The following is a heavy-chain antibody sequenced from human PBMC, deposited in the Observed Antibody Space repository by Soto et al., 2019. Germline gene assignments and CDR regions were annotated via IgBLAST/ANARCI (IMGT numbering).Heavy chain of an antibody. Sequence: SETLCLTCNVSVDSYSSSTYYWSWIRQPPGKALQWIGFIYQSGVTSYNPSLASRVSISLDRSNNQCWLKLKSVTAADTAVYFCAGMPYTSGLRFDPWGPGTMVTVSS. CDR2: IYQSGVT. V-gene: IGHV4-30-2*01. D-gene: IGHD6-19*01. J-gene: IGHJ5*02. CDR3: AGMPYTSGLRFDP. CDR1: VDSYSSSTYY.